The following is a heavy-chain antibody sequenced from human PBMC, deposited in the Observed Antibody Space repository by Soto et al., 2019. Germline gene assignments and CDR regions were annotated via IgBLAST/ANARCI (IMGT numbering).Heavy chain of an antibody. CDR2: INHTGGT. J-gene: IGHJ6*02. Sequence: SETLSLTCAVYGGSVNGYYWNWIRQPPGKGLEWIGEINHTGGTHYNPSLKSRVTMSVDTSKNQFSLRLSSVTAADTAIYYCARESGGYDSSTRYGLDVWGQGTTVTVSS. V-gene: IGHV4-34*01. CDR3: ARESGGYDSSTRYGLDV. CDR1: GGSVNGYY. D-gene: IGHD6-25*01.